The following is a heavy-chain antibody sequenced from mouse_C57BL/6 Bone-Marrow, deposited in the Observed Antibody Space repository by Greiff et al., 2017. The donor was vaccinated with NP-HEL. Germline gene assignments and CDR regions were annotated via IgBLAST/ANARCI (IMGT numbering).Heavy chain of an antibody. J-gene: IGHJ4*01. V-gene: IGHV1-7*01. CDR1: GYTFTSYW. CDR2: INPSSGYT. Sequence: QVQLQQSGAELAKPGASVKLSCKASGYTFTSYWMHWVKQRPGQGLEWIGYINPSSGYTKYNQKFKDKATLTADKSSGTAYMHLSSLTYEDSAVYYCARYRATTGTRAMDYWGQGTSVTVSS. CDR3: ARYRATTGTRAMDY. D-gene: IGHD4-1*02.